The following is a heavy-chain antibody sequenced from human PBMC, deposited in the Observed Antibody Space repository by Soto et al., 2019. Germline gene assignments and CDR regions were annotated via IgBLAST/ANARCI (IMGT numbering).Heavy chain of an antibody. CDR1: XFTXXXNX. D-gene: IGHD3-3*01. J-gene: IGHJ6*03. CDR2: IYSGGST. V-gene: IGHV3-53*04. Sequence: GGXLXLSXAASXFTXXXNXXXXXXXXXXXXXEWVSVIYSGGSTYYADSVKGRFTISRHNSKNTLYLQMNSLRAEDTAVYYCARVRGILRFLEWPDYYMDVWGKGTTVTVSS. CDR3: ARVRGILRFLEWPDYYMDV.